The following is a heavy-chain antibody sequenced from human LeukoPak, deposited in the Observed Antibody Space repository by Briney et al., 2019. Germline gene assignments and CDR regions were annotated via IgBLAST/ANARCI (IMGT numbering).Heavy chain of an antibody. CDR3: ARDNDWAFHY. J-gene: IGHJ4*02. Sequence: QTGGSLRLSCAASGFTFSSYAMSWVRQAPGKGLEWVSYINHNGEMIFYPDFVKGRFTISRDNAKNSLYLQMNSLRDEDTAVYYCARDNDWAFHYWGQGTLVTVSS. D-gene: IGHD3-9*01. V-gene: IGHV3-48*02. CDR2: INHNGEMI. CDR1: GFTFSSYA.